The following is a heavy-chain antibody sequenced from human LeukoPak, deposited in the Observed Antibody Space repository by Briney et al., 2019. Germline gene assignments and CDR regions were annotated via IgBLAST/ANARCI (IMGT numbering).Heavy chain of an antibody. V-gene: IGHV3-74*01. Sequence: GGSLRLSCAASGLTFSSHWMHWVRQAPGKGLVWVSRITNDGSSTTYADSVKGRFTISRDNAKNMLYLQVNSLRAEDTAVCYCAIEGRYSTFDYWGQGTLVTVSS. CDR2: ITNDGSST. CDR1: GLTFSSHW. D-gene: IGHD5-18*01. CDR3: AIEGRYSTFDY. J-gene: IGHJ4*02.